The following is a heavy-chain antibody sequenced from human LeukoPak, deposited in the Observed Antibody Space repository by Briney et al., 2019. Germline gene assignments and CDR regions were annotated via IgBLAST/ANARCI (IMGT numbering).Heavy chain of an antibody. Sequence: PSETLSLTCAVSDYSISSGDYWGWIRQPPGKGLEWIGSVYHSGSTHYSPSLKSRVTISVGTSKNQFSLKLRSVTAADTAVYYCARNDSSGCFDYWGQGTLVTVSS. D-gene: IGHD3-22*01. CDR3: ARNDSSGCFDY. CDR2: VYHSGST. CDR1: DYSISSGDY. V-gene: IGHV4-38-2*01. J-gene: IGHJ4*02.